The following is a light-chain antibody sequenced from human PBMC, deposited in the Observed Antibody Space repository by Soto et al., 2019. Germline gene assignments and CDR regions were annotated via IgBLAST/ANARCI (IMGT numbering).Light chain of an antibody. J-gene: IGKJ1*01. V-gene: IGKV1-5*03. CDR1: QSIGTW. Sequence: DIQMTQSPSTLSGSVVDRVTITCLASQSIGTWLAWYQQKPGKAPKLLICKASSLESGVPSRFSGSGSGTEFTLTISSLQPDDFATYYCQQYNSYSPTFGQGTKVDIK. CDR3: QQYNSYSPT. CDR2: KAS.